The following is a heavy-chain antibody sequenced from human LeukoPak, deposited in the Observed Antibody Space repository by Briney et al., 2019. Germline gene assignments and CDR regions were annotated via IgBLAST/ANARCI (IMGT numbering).Heavy chain of an antibody. V-gene: IGHV3-30-3*01. Sequence: PGRSLRLSCAASGFTFSSYAMHWVRQAPGKGLEWVAVISYDGSNKYYADSVKGRFTISRDNSKNTLYLQMNSLRAEDTAVYYCAKDHSPYYYDAWGQGTLVTVSS. J-gene: IGHJ4*02. CDR1: GFTFSSYA. CDR2: ISYDGSNK. CDR3: AKDHSPYYYDA. D-gene: IGHD2-21*01.